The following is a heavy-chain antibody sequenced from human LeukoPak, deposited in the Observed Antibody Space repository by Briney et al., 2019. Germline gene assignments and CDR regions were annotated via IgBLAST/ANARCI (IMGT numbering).Heavy chain of an antibody. Sequence: PGGSLRLSCAASGFTFSSYAMHWVRQAPGKGLEWVAVISYDGSNKYYADSVKGRFTISRDNSKNTLYLQMNSLRAEDTAVYYCARDPGPVVAATQADWYFDLWGRGTLVTVSS. CDR3: ARDPGPVVAATQADWYFDL. D-gene: IGHD2-15*01. J-gene: IGHJ2*01. CDR1: GFTFSSYA. V-gene: IGHV3-30-3*01. CDR2: ISYDGSNK.